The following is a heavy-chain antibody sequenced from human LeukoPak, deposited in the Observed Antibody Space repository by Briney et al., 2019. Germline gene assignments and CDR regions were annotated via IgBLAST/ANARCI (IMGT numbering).Heavy chain of an antibody. CDR3: AKGSFRGITGTLRGGFGY. CDR2: ISWNSGSI. J-gene: IGHJ4*02. V-gene: IGHV3-9*03. D-gene: IGHD1-7*01. Sequence: GRSLRLSCAASGFTFDDYAMHWVRQPPGKGLEWVSGISWNSGSIGYADSVKGRFTISRDNAKNSLYLQMNSLRAEDMALYYCAKGSFRGITGTLRGGFGYWGQGTLVTVSS. CDR1: GFTFDDYA.